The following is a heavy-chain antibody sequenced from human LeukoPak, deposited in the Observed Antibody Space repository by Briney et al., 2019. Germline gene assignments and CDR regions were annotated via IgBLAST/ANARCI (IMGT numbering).Heavy chain of an antibody. Sequence: PSETLSLLCTVSGGPISSGRYYWSRIRQHPGKGLEWIGYIYYSGITYYNPSLKSRVTISVDTSKNQFSLKLSSVTAADTAVYYCARVMRKDCSSTSCYQNSYYYYYMDVWGKGTTVTVSS. CDR3: ARVMRKDCSSTSCYQNSYYYYYMDV. V-gene: IGHV4-31*03. CDR1: GGPISSGRYY. D-gene: IGHD2-2*01. J-gene: IGHJ6*03. CDR2: IYYSGIT.